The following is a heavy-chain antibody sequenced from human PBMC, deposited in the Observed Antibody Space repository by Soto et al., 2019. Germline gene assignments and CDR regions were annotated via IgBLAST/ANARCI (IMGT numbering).Heavy chain of an antibody. CDR1: GGSVTSSSYY. CDR3: ASYGREHYYGMDV. J-gene: IGHJ6*02. CDR2: IDYSGST. Sequence: PSETLSLTCTVFGGSVTSSSYYWGWIRQPPGKELEWIGSIDYSGSTYYNPSLKSRLSISVDTSHNQFSLRLNSVTAADTAVYYCASYGREHYYGMDVWGQGTTVTVSS. V-gene: IGHV4-39*01. D-gene: IGHD4-17*01.